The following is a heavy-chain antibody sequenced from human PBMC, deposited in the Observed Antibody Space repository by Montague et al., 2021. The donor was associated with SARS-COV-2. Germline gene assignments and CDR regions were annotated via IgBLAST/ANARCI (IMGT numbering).Heavy chain of an antibody. CDR3: ASDRVTADCDFDL. Sequence: SLRLSCAASGFTFSSYAMSWVRQAPGKGLEWVATITGSGSGTYYADSVKGRFTISRDNSKNTLYLQMNSLRAEDTAVYYCASDRVTADCDFDLWGRGTLVTVSS. CDR2: ITGSGSGT. V-gene: IGHV3-23*01. CDR1: GFTFSSYA. J-gene: IGHJ2*01. D-gene: IGHD2-21*02.